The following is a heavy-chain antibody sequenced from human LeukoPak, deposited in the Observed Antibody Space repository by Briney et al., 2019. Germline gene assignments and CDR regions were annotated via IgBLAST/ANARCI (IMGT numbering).Heavy chain of an antibody. CDR3: ARSLWPEDY. CDR2: IDQDGSSQ. V-gene: IGHV3-7*01. J-gene: IGHJ4*02. D-gene: IGHD3-10*01. CDR1: GFAFSSYW. Sequence: GRSLRLSCAASGFAFSSYWASWVRQAPGKGLEWVANIDQDGSSQNYVDSVRGRFTISRDNAKNSVYLQMNSLRAEDTAVYYCARSLWPEDYWGPGILVTVSS.